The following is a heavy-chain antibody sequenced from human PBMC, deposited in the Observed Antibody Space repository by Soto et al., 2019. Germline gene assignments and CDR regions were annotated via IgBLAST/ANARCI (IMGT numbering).Heavy chain of an antibody. Sequence: QLQLQESGPGLVKPSETLSLTCTVSGGSISSSSYYWGWIRQPPGKGLEWIGSIYYSGSTYYNPSLKSRVTISVDTSKNQFSLKLSSVTAADTAVYYCARQYCSSTSCYFAWFAPWGQGTLVTVSS. CDR1: GGSISSSSYY. D-gene: IGHD2-2*01. CDR3: ARQYCSSTSCYFAWFAP. CDR2: IYYSGST. V-gene: IGHV4-39*01. J-gene: IGHJ5*02.